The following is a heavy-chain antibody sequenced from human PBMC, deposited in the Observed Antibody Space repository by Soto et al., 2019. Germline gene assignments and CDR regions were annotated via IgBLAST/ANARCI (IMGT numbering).Heavy chain of an antibody. CDR1: GYTFTSYD. J-gene: IGHJ6*03. CDR2: MNPNSGNT. V-gene: IGHV1-8*01. CDR3: ARGIRGVISSAATLYYMDV. Sequence: ASVKVSCKASGYTFTSYDINWVRQATGQGLEWMGWMNPNSGNTGYAQKFQGRVTMTRNTSISTAYMELSSLRSEDTAVYYCARGIRGVISSAATLYYMDVWGKGTTVTVSS. D-gene: IGHD3-10*01.